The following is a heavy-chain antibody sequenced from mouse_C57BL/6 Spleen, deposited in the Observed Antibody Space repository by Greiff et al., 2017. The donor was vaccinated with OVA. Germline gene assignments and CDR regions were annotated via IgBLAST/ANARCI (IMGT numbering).Heavy chain of an antibody. CDR1: GFTFSSYA. CDR3: TITTVVATKAY. Sequence: EVKLVESGEGLVKPGGSLKLSCAASGFTFSSYAMSWVRQTPEKRLEWVAYISSGGDYIYYADTVKGRFTISRDNARNTLYLQMSSLKSEDTAMYYCTITTVVATKAYWGQGTLVTVSA. V-gene: IGHV5-9-1*02. D-gene: IGHD1-1*01. J-gene: IGHJ3*01. CDR2: ISSGGDYI.